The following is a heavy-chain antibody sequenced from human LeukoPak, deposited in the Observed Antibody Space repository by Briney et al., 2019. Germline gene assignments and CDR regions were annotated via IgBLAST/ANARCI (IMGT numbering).Heavy chain of an antibody. V-gene: IGHV3-48*03. CDR2: ISSSGSTI. CDR3: ARDGFYGDYFDY. J-gene: IGHJ4*02. CDR1: GFTFSSYE. Sequence: GGSLRLSCAASGFTFSSYEMNRVRQAPGKGLEWVSYISSSGSTIYYADSVKGRFTISRDNAKNSLYLQMNSLRAEDTAVYYCARDGFYGDYFDYWGQGTLVTVSS. D-gene: IGHD4-17*01.